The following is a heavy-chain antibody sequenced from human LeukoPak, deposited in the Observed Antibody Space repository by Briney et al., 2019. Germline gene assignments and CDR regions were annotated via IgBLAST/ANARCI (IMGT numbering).Heavy chain of an antibody. J-gene: IGHJ4*02. CDR3: ARALDSVSYFDY. CDR2: INPNSGGA. D-gene: IGHD2-21*01. V-gene: IGHV1-2*02. CDR1: GYTFTGYY. Sequence: ASVRASCKASGYTFTGYYIHWLRPAPGHGLDWVAWINPNSGGANHAQKFQGRVTMTSDTSISTVYMELSRLRSDDTAVYYCARALDSVSYFDYWGQGTLVTVSS.